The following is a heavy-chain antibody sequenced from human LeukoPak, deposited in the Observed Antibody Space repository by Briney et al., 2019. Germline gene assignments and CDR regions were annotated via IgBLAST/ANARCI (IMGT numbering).Heavy chain of an antibody. V-gene: IGHV4-59*08. CDR2: IFYTGDS. CDR3: ARHAFASPLDY. D-gene: IGHD2-21*01. J-gene: IGHJ4*02. CDR1: GGSISSYY. Sequence: SETLSLTCTVSGGSISSYYWSWIQQPPGKGLEWIGYIFYTGDSNQNPSLKNRVTISLDTSNNQFSLKLSSVTAADTAIYFCARHAFASPLDYWGQGTLVTVSS.